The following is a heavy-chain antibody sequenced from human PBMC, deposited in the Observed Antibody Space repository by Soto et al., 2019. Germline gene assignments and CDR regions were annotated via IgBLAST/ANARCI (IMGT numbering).Heavy chain of an antibody. J-gene: IGHJ6*02. CDR1: GFTFSSYG. Sequence: QVQLVESGGGVVQPGRSLRLSCAASGFTFSSYGMHWVRQAPGKGLEWVAVIWYDGSNKYYADSVKGRFTISRDNSKNXLYLQMDSLRAEETAVYYCARERAASPYYYYGMDVWGQGTTVSVSS. V-gene: IGHV3-33*01. CDR3: ARERAASPYYYYGMDV. CDR2: IWYDGSNK. D-gene: IGHD2-15*01.